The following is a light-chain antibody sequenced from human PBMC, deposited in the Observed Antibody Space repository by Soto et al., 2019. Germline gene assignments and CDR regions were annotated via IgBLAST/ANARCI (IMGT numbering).Light chain of an antibody. J-gene: IGKJ4*01. CDR2: DAS. CDR3: QQRSNWRT. CDR1: QSVSSY. V-gene: IGKV3-11*01. Sequence: EIVLTQSPATLSLSPGERATISCRASQSVSSYLAWYQQKPGQAPRLLIYDASNRATGIPARFSGSGSGTDFTLTISSLEPEDFAVYYCQQRSNWRTFGGGTKVDI.